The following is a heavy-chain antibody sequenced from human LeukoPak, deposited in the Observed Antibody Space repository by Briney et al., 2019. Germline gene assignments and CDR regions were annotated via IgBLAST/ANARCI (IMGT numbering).Heavy chain of an antibody. V-gene: IGHV4-59*01. CDR2: IYYSGST. Sequence: SETLSLTCAVYGGSFSGYYWSWIRQPPGKGLEWIGYIYYSGSTNYNPSLKSRVTISADTSKNQFSLKLSSVTAADTAVYYCARGQWDDYGDFASPWGQGTLVTVSS. J-gene: IGHJ4*02. CDR1: GGSFSGYY. D-gene: IGHD4-17*01. CDR3: ARGQWDDYGDFASP.